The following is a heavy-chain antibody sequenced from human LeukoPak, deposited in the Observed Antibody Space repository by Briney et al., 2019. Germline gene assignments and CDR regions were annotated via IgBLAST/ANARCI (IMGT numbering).Heavy chain of an antibody. CDR2: IWYDGSNK. CDR3: ARDSPPHYDILTGYHATYYYYGIDV. D-gene: IGHD3-9*01. J-gene: IGHJ6*02. V-gene: IGHV3-33*01. CDR1: GFTFSRYG. Sequence: PGRSLRLSCAASGFTFSRYGMHWVRQAPGKGLEWVAVIWYDGSNKYYGDSVKGRFTISRDNSKNTLYLQMNSLRAEDTAVYYCARDSPPHYDILTGYHATYYYYGIDVWGQGTTVTVSS.